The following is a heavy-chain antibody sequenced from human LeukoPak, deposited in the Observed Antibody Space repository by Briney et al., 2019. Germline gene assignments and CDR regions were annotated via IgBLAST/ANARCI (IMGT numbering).Heavy chain of an antibody. Sequence: GGSLRLSCAASGFTVSGNYMSWVRQAPGKGLEWVSSISSSSSYIYYADSVKGRFTISRDNAKNSLYLQMNSLRAEDTAVYYCARAYYYDSSGYYYGYWGQGTLVTVSS. CDR3: ARAYYYDSSGYYYGY. CDR1: GFTVSGNY. D-gene: IGHD3-22*01. J-gene: IGHJ4*02. V-gene: IGHV3-21*01. CDR2: ISSSSSYI.